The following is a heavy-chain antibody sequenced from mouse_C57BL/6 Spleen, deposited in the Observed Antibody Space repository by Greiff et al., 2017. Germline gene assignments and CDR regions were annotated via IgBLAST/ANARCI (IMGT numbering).Heavy chain of an antibody. J-gene: IGHJ4*01. CDR2: IYPGAGGT. Sequence: QVQLQQSGAELVRPGASVTLSCKASGYTFTDYAMHWVKQRPVHGLEWIGAIYPGAGGTAYNQKFKGKAILTADKSSSTAYMALRSLTSEDSAVXYCTRTRGTMDYWGQGTSVTVSS. V-gene: IGHV1-15*01. CDR3: TRTRGTMDY. CDR1: GYTFTDYA.